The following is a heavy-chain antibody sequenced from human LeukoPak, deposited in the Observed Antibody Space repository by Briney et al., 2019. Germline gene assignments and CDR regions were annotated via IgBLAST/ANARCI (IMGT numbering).Heavy chain of an antibody. D-gene: IGHD2-2*02. Sequence: GGSLRLSCAASGFTFSSYAMSWVRQAPGKGLEWVSAISGSGGSTYYADSVKGRFTISRDNSKNTLYLQMNSLRAEDTAVYYCAKDPQASRYCSSTSCYTNWFDPWGQGTLVTVSS. CDR3: AKDPQASRYCSSTSCYTNWFDP. CDR1: GFTFSSYA. CDR2: ISGSGGST. V-gene: IGHV3-23*01. J-gene: IGHJ5*02.